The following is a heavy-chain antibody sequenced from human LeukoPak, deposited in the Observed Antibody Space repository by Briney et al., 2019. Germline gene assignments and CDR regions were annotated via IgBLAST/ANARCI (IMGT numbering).Heavy chain of an antibody. CDR1: GFTYSSYW. D-gene: IGHD5/OR15-5a*01. V-gene: IGHV3-74*01. CDR2: IKGDGSYT. Sequence: GGSLRLSCAASGFTYSSYWMHWVRQAPGKGLVWVARIKGDGSYTFYADSVKGRFTISRDNAKNTLYLQMNSLRAEDTAVYYCASQGEYAFGVYNWGQGTLVTVSS. J-gene: IGHJ4*02. CDR3: ASQGEYAFGVYN.